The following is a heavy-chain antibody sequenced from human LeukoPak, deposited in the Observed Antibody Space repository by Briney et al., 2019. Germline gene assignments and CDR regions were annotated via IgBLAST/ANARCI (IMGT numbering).Heavy chain of an antibody. D-gene: IGHD2-2*01. CDR1: GGTFSSYA. CDR3: ARGVVPAALNWFDP. Sequence: ASVKVSCKASGGTFSSYAISWVRQAPGQGLEWMGRIIPTLGIANYAQKFQGRVTITADKSTSTAYMELSSLRSEDTAVYYCARGVVPAALNWFDPWGQGTLVTVSS. J-gene: IGHJ5*02. V-gene: IGHV1-69*04. CDR2: IIPTLGIA.